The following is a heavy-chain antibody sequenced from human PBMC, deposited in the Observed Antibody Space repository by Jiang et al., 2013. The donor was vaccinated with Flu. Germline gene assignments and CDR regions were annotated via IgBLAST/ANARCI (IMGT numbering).Heavy chain of an antibody. V-gene: IGHV7-4-1*02. Sequence: QSGSELKKPGASVKVSCKASAYSFTKYALTWVRQAPGQGLEWMGWINTKTGDPTYAQAFTGRFVFSSDTSVSTAYLHISGLKAEDTAVYYCAREGYYFDTTGSPRSHGLDVWGQGTAVTSP. CDR1: AYSFTKYA. D-gene: IGHD3-22*01. J-gene: IGHJ6*02. CDR3: AREGYYFDTTGSPRSHGLDV. CDR2: INTKTGDP.